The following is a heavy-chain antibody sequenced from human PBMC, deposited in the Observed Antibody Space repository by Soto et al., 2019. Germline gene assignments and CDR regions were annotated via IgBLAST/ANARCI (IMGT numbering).Heavy chain of an antibody. CDR1: GDTFSRST. Sequence: QVQLVQSGAEVKNPGSSVKVSCKGSGDTFSRSTISWVRQVPGQRLEWMGRIIPVLGVENNAQNFQGRVTVTADKSTSTAYLQLSRLQSEDPAIYYCASSTSGVYVFHDWGQGKLVTVSS. CDR3: ASSTSGVYVFHD. D-gene: IGHD2-8*01. CDR2: IIPVLGVE. J-gene: IGHJ4*02. V-gene: IGHV1-69*02.